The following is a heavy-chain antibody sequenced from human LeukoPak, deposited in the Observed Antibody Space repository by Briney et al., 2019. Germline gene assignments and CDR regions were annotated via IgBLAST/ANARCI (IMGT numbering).Heavy chain of an antibody. Sequence: GGSLRLSCAASGFTFSSYAMSWVRQAPGKGLEWVSAISGSGGSTYYADSVKGRFTISRDNSKNTLYLQMNSLRAEDTAVYYCAKDVPIPQYYDILTGYAPDFDYWGQGTLVTVSS. CDR3: AKDVPIPQYYDILTGYAPDFDY. V-gene: IGHV3-23*01. CDR2: ISGSGGST. D-gene: IGHD3-9*01. J-gene: IGHJ4*02. CDR1: GFTFSSYA.